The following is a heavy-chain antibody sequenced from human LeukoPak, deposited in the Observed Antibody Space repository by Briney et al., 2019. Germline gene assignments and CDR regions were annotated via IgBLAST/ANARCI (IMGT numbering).Heavy chain of an antibody. CDR1: GFTFSSYA. V-gene: IGHV3-33*08. CDR2: IWYDGSNK. D-gene: IGHD2-21*02. J-gene: IGHJ3*02. Sequence: GGSLRPSCAASGFTFSSYAMHWVRQAPGKGLEWVAVIWYDGSNKYYADSVKGRFTISRDNSKNTLYLQMNDLRAEDTAVYYCHIVVVTAIGVPFDIWGQGTMVTVSP. CDR3: HIVVVTAIGVPFDI.